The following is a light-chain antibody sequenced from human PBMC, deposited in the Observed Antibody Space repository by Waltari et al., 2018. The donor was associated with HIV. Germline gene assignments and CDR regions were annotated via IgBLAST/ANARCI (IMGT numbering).Light chain of an antibody. Sequence: SSDLSQDPAVSVALGQTVRITCQGDSLRNYYASWYQQKPGQAPILVIFGKNKRPSGIPGRFSGSNSGNTASLTITGAQAEDEADYYCNSRDSSDNHVFGGGTKVTV. CDR3: NSRDSSDNHV. V-gene: IGLV3-19*01. CDR2: GKN. CDR1: SLRNYY. J-gene: IGLJ3*02.